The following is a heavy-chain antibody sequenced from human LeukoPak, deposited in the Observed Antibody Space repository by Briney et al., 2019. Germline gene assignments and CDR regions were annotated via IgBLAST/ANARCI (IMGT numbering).Heavy chain of an antibody. CDR2: ISTDGSSR. Sequence: PGGSLRLSCAASGFTFSSYWMHWLRQEPRKGLVLVSRISTDGSSRSYADSVKGRFTISRDNGKNTLYLQMNSLRAEDTAVYYCASYLTSIPSGMDVWGQGATVTVSS. J-gene: IGHJ6*02. D-gene: IGHD2/OR15-2a*01. CDR1: GFTFSSYW. CDR3: ASYLTSIPSGMDV. V-gene: IGHV3-74*01.